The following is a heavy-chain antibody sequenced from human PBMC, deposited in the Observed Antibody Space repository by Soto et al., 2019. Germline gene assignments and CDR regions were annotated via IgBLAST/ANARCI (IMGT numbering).Heavy chain of an antibody. Sequence: QITLKEAGPTLVKPTQTLTLTCSFSGFSLITSGVGVGWIRQPPGKALEWLALIYWDDDKGYSTSLKSRLTITKDTSNNQVVLTMTNMDPADTATYYCAHTLATRIFDYWGQGTLVTVSS. D-gene: IGHD6-13*01. J-gene: IGHJ4*02. CDR3: AHTLATRIFDY. CDR2: IYWDDDK. V-gene: IGHV2-5*02. CDR1: GFSLITSGVG.